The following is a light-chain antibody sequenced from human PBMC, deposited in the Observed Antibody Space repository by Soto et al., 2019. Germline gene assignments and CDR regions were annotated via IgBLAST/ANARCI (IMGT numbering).Light chain of an antibody. Sequence: QSALTQPASVSESPGQSITISCTGTNSDIGDYNYVSWYQQHPGKAPKLMIYDVTNRPSGVSNRFSGSKSGNTASLPISGLQAEDEADYYCSSYTSSNSLHVVFGGGTKVTVL. CDR2: DVT. CDR3: SSYTSSNSLHVV. J-gene: IGLJ2*01. CDR1: NSDIGDYNY. V-gene: IGLV2-14*03.